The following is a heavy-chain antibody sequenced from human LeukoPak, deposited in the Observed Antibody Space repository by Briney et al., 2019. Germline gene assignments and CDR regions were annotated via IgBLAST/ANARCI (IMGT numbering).Heavy chain of an antibody. Sequence: VASVKVSCKASGYTFTGYYMHWVRQAPGQGLELMGWINPNSGGTNYAQKFQGRVTVTRDTSISTAYMELSRLRSDDTAVYYCATAGRYGGNSRYYYYGMDVWGQGTTVTVSS. D-gene: IGHD4-23*01. CDR2: INPNSGGT. V-gene: IGHV1-2*02. CDR1: GYTFTGYY. J-gene: IGHJ6*02. CDR3: ATAGRYGGNSRYYYYGMDV.